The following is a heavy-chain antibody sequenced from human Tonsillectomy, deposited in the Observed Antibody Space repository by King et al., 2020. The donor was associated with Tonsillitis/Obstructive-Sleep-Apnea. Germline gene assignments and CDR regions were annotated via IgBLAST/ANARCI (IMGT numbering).Heavy chain of an antibody. V-gene: IGHV1-2*04. D-gene: IGHD6-13*01. CDR1: GYTFTGYY. CDR2: INPNSGGT. J-gene: IGHJ4*02. Sequence: VQLVESGAEVKKPGASVKVSCKASGYTFTGYYMHWVRQAPGQGLEWKGWINPNSGGTNYAQKFQGWVTMTRDTSISTAYMELSRLRSDDTAVYYCARGAKYSSSWYPFDYWGQGTLVTVSS. CDR3: ARGAKYSSSWYPFDY.